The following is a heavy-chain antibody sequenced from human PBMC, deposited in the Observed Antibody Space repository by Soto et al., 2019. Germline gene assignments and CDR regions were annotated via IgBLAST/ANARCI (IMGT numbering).Heavy chain of an antibody. J-gene: IGHJ6*02. CDR3: ARALQRSYDSSGYHDSYYYYGMDV. V-gene: IGHV1-46*01. CDR2: INPSGGST. D-gene: IGHD3-22*01. CDR1: GYTFTSYY. Sequence: RASVKVSCKASGYTFTSYYMHWVRQAPGQGLEWMGIINPSGGSTSYAQKFQGRVTMTRDTSTSTVYMELSSLRSEDTAVYYCARALQRSYDSSGYHDSYYYYGMDVWGQGTTVTVSS.